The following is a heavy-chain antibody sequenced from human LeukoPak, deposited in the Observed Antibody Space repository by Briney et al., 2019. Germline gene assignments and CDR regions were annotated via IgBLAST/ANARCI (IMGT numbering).Heavy chain of an antibody. D-gene: IGHD3-3*01. CDR1: GFTFSSYS. J-gene: IGHJ4*02. Sequence: GGSLRLSCAASGFTFSSYSMHWLRPAPGKGLEWVAVISYDGSNKYYADSVKGRFTISRDNSKNTLYLQMNSLRAEDTAVYYCAASLLEWLLYYWGQGTLVTVSS. V-gene: IGHV3-30*03. CDR3: AASLLEWLLYY. CDR2: ISYDGSNK.